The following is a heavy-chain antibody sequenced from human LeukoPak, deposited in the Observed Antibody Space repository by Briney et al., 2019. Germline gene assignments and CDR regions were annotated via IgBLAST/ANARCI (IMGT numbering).Heavy chain of an antibody. D-gene: IGHD1-7*01. J-gene: IGHJ4*02. CDR2: IKHDGSEK. Sequence: GGSLRLSCTASGFTFSSYWMNWVRQAPGKGLEWVANIKHDGSEKYHVDSVKGRFTISRDNAKNSLYLQMNSQRADDTAVYYCARDGRGTPTADDYWGQGTLVTVSS. CDR1: GFTFSSYW. CDR3: ARDGRGTPTADDY. V-gene: IGHV3-7*01.